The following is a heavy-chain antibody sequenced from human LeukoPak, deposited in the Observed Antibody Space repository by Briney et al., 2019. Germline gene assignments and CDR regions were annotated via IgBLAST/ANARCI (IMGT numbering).Heavy chain of an antibody. CDR1: GGSVSSSNW. CDR3: ARGRGGYSYGYSVGPGVFWVT. J-gene: IGHJ5*02. D-gene: IGHD5-18*01. CDR2: IYHSGST. V-gene: IGHV4-4*02. Sequence: SETLSLTCAVSGGSVSSSNWWSWVRQPPGKGLEWIGEIYHSGSTNYNPSLKSRVTISVDTSKNQFSLKLSSVTAADTAVYYCARGRGGYSYGYSVGPGVFWVTWGQGTLVTVSS.